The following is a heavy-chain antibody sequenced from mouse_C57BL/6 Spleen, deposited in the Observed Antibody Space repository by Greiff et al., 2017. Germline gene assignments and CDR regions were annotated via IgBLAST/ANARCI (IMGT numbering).Heavy chain of an antibody. J-gene: IGHJ2*01. CDR2: IDPSDSYT. Sequence: QVQLQQSGAELVMPGASVKLSCKASGYTFTSYWMHWVKQRPGQGLEWIGEIDPSDSYTNYNQKFKGKSTLTVDKSSSTAYMQLSSLTSEDSAVYYCARSTRYYFDYWGQGTTLTASS. V-gene: IGHV1-69*01. CDR1: GYTFTSYW. CDR3: ARSTRYYFDY.